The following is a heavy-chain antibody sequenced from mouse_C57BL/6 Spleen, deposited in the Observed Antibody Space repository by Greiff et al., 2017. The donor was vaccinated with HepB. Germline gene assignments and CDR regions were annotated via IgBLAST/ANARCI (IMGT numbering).Heavy chain of an antibody. J-gene: IGHJ4*01. CDR2: IYPGSGST. CDR3: ARAYYDYDDYAMDY. V-gene: IGHV1-55*01. CDR1: GYTFTSYW. Sequence: VQLVESGAELVKPGASVKMSCKASGYTFTSYWITWVKQRPGQGLEWIGDIYPGSGSTNYNEKFKSKATLTVDTSSSTAYMQLSSLTSEDSAVYYCARAYYDYDDYAMDYWGQGTSVTVSS. D-gene: IGHD2-4*01.